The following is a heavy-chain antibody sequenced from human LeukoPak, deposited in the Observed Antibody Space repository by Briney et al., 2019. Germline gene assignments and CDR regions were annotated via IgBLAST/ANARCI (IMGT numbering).Heavy chain of an antibody. V-gene: IGHV4-39*01. CDR3: ARHGGYCSSTSCRRNWFDP. D-gene: IGHD2-2*03. CDR2: IYYSGST. CDR1: GGSISSSSYY. J-gene: IGHJ5*02. Sequence: SETLSLTCTVSGGSISSSSYYWGWIRQPPGTGLEWIGSIYYSGSTYYNPSLKSRVTISVDTSKNQFSLKLSPVTAADTAVYYCARHGGYCSSTSCRRNWFDPWGQGTLVTVSS.